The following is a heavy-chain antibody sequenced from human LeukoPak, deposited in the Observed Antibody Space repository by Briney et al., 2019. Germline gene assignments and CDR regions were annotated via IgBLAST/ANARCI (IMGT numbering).Heavy chain of an antibody. CDR2: ISSSGSTM. Sequence: KSGGSLRLSCAASGFTFSDYYMSWIRQAPGKGLEWVSYISSSGSTMYYADSVKGRFTISRDNAKNSLYLQMDSLRAEDTAVYYCARPRYCSSTSCYTRDSSGWYALFGYWGQGTLVTVSS. V-gene: IGHV3-11*01. D-gene: IGHD2-2*02. CDR3: ARPRYCSSTSCYTRDSSGWYALFGY. CDR1: GFTFSDYY. J-gene: IGHJ4*02.